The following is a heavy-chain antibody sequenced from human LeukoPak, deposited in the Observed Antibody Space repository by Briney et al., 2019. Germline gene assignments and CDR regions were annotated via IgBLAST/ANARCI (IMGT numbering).Heavy chain of an antibody. CDR1: GYTFTGYF. V-gene: IGHV1-2*02. J-gene: IGHJ4*02. D-gene: IGHD1-26*01. Sequence: AASGTVSCKASGYTFTGYFLQWVRQAAGRGRGWIGWINPNSGDTTYAQRFQGRVTLTRDTSISTAYMELSSLKSDDTAVYYCARDDYSGSYRPFDYWGQGTLVTVSS. CDR2: INPNSGDT. CDR3: ARDDYSGSYRPFDY.